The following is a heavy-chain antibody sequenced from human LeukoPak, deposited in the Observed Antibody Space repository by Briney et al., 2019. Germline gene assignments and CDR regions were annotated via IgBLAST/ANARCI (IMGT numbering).Heavy chain of an antibody. J-gene: IGHJ4*02. D-gene: IGHD3-10*01. CDR1: AFTFSSYS. CDR3: ARDCWDYGSGSYCGIDY. V-gene: IGHV3-21*01. CDR2: ISSSSSYI. Sequence: GGSLRLSCAASAFTFSSYSMNWVRQAPGKGLEWVSSISSSSSYIYYADSVKGRFTISRDNAKNSLYLQMNSLRAEDTAVYYCARDCWDYGSGSYCGIDYWGQGTLVTVSS.